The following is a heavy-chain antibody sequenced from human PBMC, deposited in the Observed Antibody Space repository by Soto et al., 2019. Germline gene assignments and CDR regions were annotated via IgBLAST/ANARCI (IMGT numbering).Heavy chain of an antibody. Sequence: PGGSLRLSCAASGFTFSSYWMSWVRQAPGKGLEWVANIKQDGSEKYYVDSVKGRFTISRDNAKNSLYLQMNSLRVEDTALYYCAKYVAPGTRAFDCWGQGTLVTVSS. V-gene: IGHV3-7*03. CDR2: IKQDGSEK. CDR1: GFTFSSYW. J-gene: IGHJ4*02. CDR3: AKYVAPGTRAFDC. D-gene: IGHD2-21*01.